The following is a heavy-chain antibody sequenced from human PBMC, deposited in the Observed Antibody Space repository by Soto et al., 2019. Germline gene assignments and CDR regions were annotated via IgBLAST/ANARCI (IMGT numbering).Heavy chain of an antibody. V-gene: IGHV3-7*01. CDR1: GFAFSIYW. J-gene: IGHJ4*02. CDR2: IKEDGSKK. CDR3: VRENNGGPEF. D-gene: IGHD1-20*01. Sequence: GGSLRLSCAASGFAFSIYWMMWVRQAPGKGLEWVANIKEDGSKKYHVESVKGRFTISRDNAKNSLYLQLNSLRAEDTAIYYCVRENNGGPEFWGQGTMVTVSS.